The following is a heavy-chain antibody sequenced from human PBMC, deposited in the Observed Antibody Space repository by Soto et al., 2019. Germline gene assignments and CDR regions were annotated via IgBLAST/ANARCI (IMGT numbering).Heavy chain of an antibody. Sequence: GGSLRLSCAASGFTFSSYSMNWVRQAPGKGLEWVSYISSSSSTIYYADSVKGRFTISRDNAKNSLYLQMNSLRAEDTAVYYCARVGSSLEGFDDAFDIWGQGTMVTVSS. CDR3: ARVGSSLEGFDDAFDI. CDR1: GFTFSSYS. D-gene: IGHD6-13*01. V-gene: IGHV3-48*01. CDR2: ISSSSSTI. J-gene: IGHJ3*02.